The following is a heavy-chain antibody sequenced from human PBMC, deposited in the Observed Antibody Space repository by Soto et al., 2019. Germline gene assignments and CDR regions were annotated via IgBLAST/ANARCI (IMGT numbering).Heavy chain of an antibody. J-gene: IGHJ6*02. CDR1: RYRFVDYY. D-gene: IGHD2-21*02. CDR2: INPRGGDS. V-gene: IGHV1-46*01. Sequence: SVKVSCKASRYRFVDYYIHWVRQSPGQGLAWMGIINPRGGDSRYAQKFQGRVTVTMDTSTSTVYMDLRSLTSEDTAVYYCARVQCGGDCRPGEWFYYYGMDVWGQGTTVTVTS. CDR3: ARVQCGGDCRPGEWFYYYGMDV.